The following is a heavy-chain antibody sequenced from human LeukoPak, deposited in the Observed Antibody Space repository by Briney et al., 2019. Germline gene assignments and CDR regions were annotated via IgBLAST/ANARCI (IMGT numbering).Heavy chain of an antibody. Sequence: GASVKVSCKASGGAFSSYAISWVRQAPGQGLEWMGGIIPMFGTANYAQKFQGRVTITADESTSTAYMELSSLGSEDTGVYYCARDAVNDYGDPNWFDPWGQGTLVTVSS. J-gene: IGHJ5*02. V-gene: IGHV1-69*13. CDR3: ARDAVNDYGDPNWFDP. D-gene: IGHD4-17*01. CDR1: GGAFSSYA. CDR2: IIPMFGTA.